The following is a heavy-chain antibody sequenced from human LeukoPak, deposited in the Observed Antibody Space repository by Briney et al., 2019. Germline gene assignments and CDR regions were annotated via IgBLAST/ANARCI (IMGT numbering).Heavy chain of an antibody. Sequence: ASVKVSCKASGYTFTSYGISWVRQAPGQGLEWMGWISAYNGNTNYAQKLQGRVTMTTDTSTSTAYMELRSLRSDDTAVYYCARDLGPDAGYCSSTSCEYFQHWGQGTLVTVSS. D-gene: IGHD2-2*01. CDR1: GYTFTSYG. CDR2: ISAYNGNT. CDR3: ARDLGPDAGYCSSTSCEYFQH. J-gene: IGHJ1*01. V-gene: IGHV1-18*01.